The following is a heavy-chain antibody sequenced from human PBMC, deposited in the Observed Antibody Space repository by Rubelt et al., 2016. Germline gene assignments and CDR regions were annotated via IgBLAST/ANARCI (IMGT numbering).Heavy chain of an antibody. D-gene: IGHD3-10*02. V-gene: IGHV3-33*01. CDR1: GFTFSRYG. J-gene: IGHJ4*02. CDR3: LRASHYVNDGLYWDYFDY. CDR2: IWYDGSQK. Sequence: QVQLVESGGGVVQPGRSLRLSCAASGFTFSRYGMYWVRQAPGKGLEWVAVIWYDGSQKHYADSVKGRCTISRDNSNNKRVLEMNTLGAEDTAVDYWLRASHYVNDGLYWDYFDYWGQGTLATVSS.